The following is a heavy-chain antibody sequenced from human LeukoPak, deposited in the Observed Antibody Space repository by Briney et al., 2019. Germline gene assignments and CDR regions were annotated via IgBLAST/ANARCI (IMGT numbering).Heavy chain of an antibody. Sequence: SQTLSLTCTVSGGPISSGDYYWSWIRQPPGKGLEWIGYIYYSGRTYYNPSLKSRLAISLDTSKNQFSLNLTSVTAADTAVYYCARDVRRRGASNYFDCWGQGTLVTVSS. J-gene: IGHJ4*02. CDR3: ARDVRRRGASNYFDC. D-gene: IGHD2-2*01. CDR2: IYYSGRT. V-gene: IGHV4-30-4*01. CDR1: GGPISSGDYY.